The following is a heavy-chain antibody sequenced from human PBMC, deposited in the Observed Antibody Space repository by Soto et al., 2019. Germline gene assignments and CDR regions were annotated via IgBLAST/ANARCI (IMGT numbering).Heavy chain of an antibody. CDR1: GFTVSNNY. Sequence: EVQLVESGGGLIQPGGSLRLSCAVSGFTVSNNYMSWVRQAPGKGLEGASVIYSGGYTAYGDSVKGRFTISRHNSNNTLYLQINGLGADGPGVYYCATTPGGGGYWGQGTLVTVSS. V-gene: IGHV3-53*01. CDR2: IYSGGYT. J-gene: IGHJ4*02. D-gene: IGHD3-10*01. CDR3: ATTPGGGGY.